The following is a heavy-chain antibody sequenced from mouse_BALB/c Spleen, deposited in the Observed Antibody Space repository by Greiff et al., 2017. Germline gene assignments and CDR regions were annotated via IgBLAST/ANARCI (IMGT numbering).Heavy chain of an antibody. V-gene: IGHV5-4*02. D-gene: IGHD3-1*01. CDR2: ISDGGSYT. CDR3: ARDRGGYYAMDY. CDR1: GFTFSDYY. J-gene: IGHJ4*01. Sequence: DVKLVESGGGLVQPGGSRKLSCAASGFTFSDYYMYWVRQTPEKRLEWVATISDGGSYTYYPDSVKGRFTISRDNAKNNLYLQMSSLKSEDTAMYYCARDRGGYYAMDYWGQGTSVTVSS.